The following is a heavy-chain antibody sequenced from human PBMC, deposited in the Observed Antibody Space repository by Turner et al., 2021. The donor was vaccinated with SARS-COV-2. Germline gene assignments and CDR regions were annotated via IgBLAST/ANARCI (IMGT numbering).Heavy chain of an antibody. Sequence: EVQLGQSGAEVKKPGESLRISCMGSGYSFTSYWIIWVRQMPGKGLEGTGRSDPSDSYTNYSPSFQGHVTISADKAITTAYLQWSSRKASDTAMYYCARTKDYYYDSSGYSDYWGQGTLVTVSS. CDR3: ARTKDYYYDSSGYSDY. J-gene: IGHJ4*02. CDR2: SDPSDSYT. CDR1: GYSFTSYW. D-gene: IGHD3-22*01. V-gene: IGHV5-10-1*03.